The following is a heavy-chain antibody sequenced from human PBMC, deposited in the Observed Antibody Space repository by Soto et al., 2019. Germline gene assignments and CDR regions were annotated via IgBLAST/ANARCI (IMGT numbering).Heavy chain of an antibody. D-gene: IGHD2-8*01. CDR3: AKNGQPPYYYYGLDV. Sequence: ASVKVSCKASGDTFTRYGISWVRQAPGQGLEWMGWISGYNGDTNYAQKFQGRVSMTLDTSTGTAYMELRSLTSDDTAIYYCAKNGQPPYYYYGLDVWGQGTKVTVSS. J-gene: IGHJ6*02. CDR1: GDTFTRYG. V-gene: IGHV1-18*01. CDR2: ISGYNGDT.